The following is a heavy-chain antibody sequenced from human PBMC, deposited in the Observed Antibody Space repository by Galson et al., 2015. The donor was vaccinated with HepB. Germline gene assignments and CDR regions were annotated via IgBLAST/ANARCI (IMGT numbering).Heavy chain of an antibody. D-gene: IGHD2-2*01. CDR3: ARGYCSSTSCSYWYFDL. CDR1: GFTVSSNY. CDR2: IHNTGNT. Sequence: SLRLSCAVSGFTVSSNYMTWVRQAPGKGLEWVSVIHNTGNTYYADSVKGRFTISRDNSKNTLYLQMNSLSAEDTAVYYCARGYCSSTSCSYWYFDLWGRGTLVTVSS. V-gene: IGHV3-53*01. J-gene: IGHJ2*01.